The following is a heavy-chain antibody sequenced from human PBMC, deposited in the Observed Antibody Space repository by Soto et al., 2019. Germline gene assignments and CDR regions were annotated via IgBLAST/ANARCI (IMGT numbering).Heavy chain of an antibody. CDR1: GFTFSKYA. D-gene: IGHD1-26*01. J-gene: IGHJ4*02. Sequence: PGGSLRLSCAASGFTFSKYALSWVRQAPGKGLEWVSAISISGGSTYYSDSVRGRFTISRDNSKSTLYLQMNSLRAEDTAVYYCAKVVSDPSCWGQGTLVTVSS. V-gene: IGHV3-23*01. CDR3: AKVVSDPSC. CDR2: ISISGGST.